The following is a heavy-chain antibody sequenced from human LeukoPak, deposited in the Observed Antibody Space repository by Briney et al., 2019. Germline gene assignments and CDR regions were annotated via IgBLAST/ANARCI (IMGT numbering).Heavy chain of an antibody. CDR3: ARVLYYYDSSGYSGLYYFDY. Sequence: SETLSLTCTVSGVSISSGGYYWSWIRQHPGKGLEWIGYIYYSGSTYYNPSLKSRVTISVDTSKNQFSLKLSSVTAADTAVYYCARVLYYYDSSGYSGLYYFDYWGQGTLVTVSS. D-gene: IGHD3-22*01. CDR1: GVSISSGGYY. CDR2: IYYSGST. J-gene: IGHJ4*02. V-gene: IGHV4-31*03.